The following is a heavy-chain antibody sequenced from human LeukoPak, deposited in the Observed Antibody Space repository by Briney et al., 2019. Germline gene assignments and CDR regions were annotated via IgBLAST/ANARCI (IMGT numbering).Heavy chain of an antibody. CDR3: ARDRETGSYYGIDY. CDR2: INPNSGVT. CDR1: GYSFTVYY. D-gene: IGHD1-26*01. Sequence: ASVKVSCKASGYSFTVYYMHWVRQAPGQGLEWMGWINPNSGVTNYAQKFQGRITMTRDTSISTAYMGLTSLMSDDTAVYYCARDRETGSYYGIDYWGQGTLVTVSS. J-gene: IGHJ4*02. V-gene: IGHV1-2*02.